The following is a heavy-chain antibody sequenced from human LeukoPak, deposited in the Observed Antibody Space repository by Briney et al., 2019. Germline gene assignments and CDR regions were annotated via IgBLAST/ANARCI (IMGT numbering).Heavy chain of an antibody. CDR3: ARDRSSGYSYVAFDY. Sequence: AAVKVSCKASGYTFTSYGISWVRQAPGQGLEWMGWISAYNGNTNYAQKLQGRVTMTTDTSTSTAYMELRSLRSDDTAVYYCARDRSSGYSYVAFDYWGQGTLVTVSS. J-gene: IGHJ4*02. V-gene: IGHV1-18*01. D-gene: IGHD3-22*01. CDR2: ISAYNGNT. CDR1: GYTFTSYG.